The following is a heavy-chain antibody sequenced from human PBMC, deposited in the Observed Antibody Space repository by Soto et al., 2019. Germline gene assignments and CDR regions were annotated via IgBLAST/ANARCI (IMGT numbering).Heavy chain of an antibody. CDR2: ISTSGTTI. V-gene: IGHV3-11*01. CDR1: GFIFSDYY. CDR3: ARAGGSGWSLDY. J-gene: IGHJ4*02. Sequence: QGQLVESGGGLVKPGGSLRLSCAASGFIFSDYYMTWIRQAPGKGLEWVSYISTSGTTISYADSVKGRFTISRDDAKNSLYLQMNSLRVEDTAVYYCARAGGSGWSLDYWGQGTLVTVSS. D-gene: IGHD6-19*01.